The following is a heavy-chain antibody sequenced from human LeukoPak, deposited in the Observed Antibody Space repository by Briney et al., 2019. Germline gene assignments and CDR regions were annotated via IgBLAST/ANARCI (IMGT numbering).Heavy chain of an antibody. CDR1: GLTFSTYA. CDR3: ARDKSMIADYYFTY. CDR2: ISNDGRDK. Sequence: GGSLRLSCAASGLTFSTYAMHWVRQAPGKGLAWVAVISNDGRDKHYADSVKGRFTISRDNSKNTLYLQINSLRVEDTAVYYCARDKSMIADYYFTYWGQGTLVTVSS. D-gene: IGHD2-21*01. V-gene: IGHV3-30*04. J-gene: IGHJ4*02.